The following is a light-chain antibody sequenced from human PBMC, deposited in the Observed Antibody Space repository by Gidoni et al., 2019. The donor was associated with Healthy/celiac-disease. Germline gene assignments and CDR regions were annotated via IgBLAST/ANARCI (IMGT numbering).Light chain of an antibody. J-gene: IGLJ2*01. CDR3: QAWDSSTGVV. CDR2: QDS. Sequence: SYELTQLPSVSVSPGQTASITCSGDKLGDKYACWFQQKPGQYPVLVIYQDSKRPSGIPERFSGSNSGNTATLTISGTQAMDEADYYCQAWDSSTGVVFGGGTKLTVL. CDR1: KLGDKY. V-gene: IGLV3-1*01.